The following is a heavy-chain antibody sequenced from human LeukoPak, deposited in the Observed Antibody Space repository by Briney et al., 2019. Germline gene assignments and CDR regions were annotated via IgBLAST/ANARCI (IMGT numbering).Heavy chain of an antibody. CDR1: GHSSTGHY. V-gene: IGHV1-2*02. J-gene: IGHJ5*02. Sequence: GASVKVSCNASGHSSTGHYLHWVRQTPGQGLEWMGWISPDSGGTSYAQKFQGKVTMTRDTSTSTAYIDLRGLTFDDTAVYYCAITAGRGTTTAYWFDPWGQGTLVTVSS. CDR3: AITAGRGTTTAYWFDP. CDR2: ISPDSGGT. D-gene: IGHD1-7*01.